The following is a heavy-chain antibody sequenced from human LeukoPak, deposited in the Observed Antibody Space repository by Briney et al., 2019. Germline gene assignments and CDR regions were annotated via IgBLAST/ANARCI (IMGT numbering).Heavy chain of an antibody. CDR2: ISSSGGTT. CDR3: AKDGQYSSSSPYYFDY. J-gene: IGHJ4*02. D-gene: IGHD6-6*01. Sequence: GGSLRLSCAASGFTFSSYAMSWVRQAPGKGLEWVSGISSSGGTTYDADSVKGRFTISRDDSKNTLYLQMNSLRAEDTAVYYCAKDGQYSSSSPYYFDYWGRGTLVTVSS. V-gene: IGHV3-23*01. CDR1: GFTFSSYA.